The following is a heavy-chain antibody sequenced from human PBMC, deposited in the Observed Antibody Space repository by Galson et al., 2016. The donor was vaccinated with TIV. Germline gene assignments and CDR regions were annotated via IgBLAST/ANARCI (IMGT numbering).Heavy chain of an antibody. J-gene: IGHJ4*02. CDR1: GYTFTGYY. CDR3: ARDSPYSGSWSFFDF. V-gene: IGHV1-2*02. CDR2: INPNTSDT. D-gene: IGHD6-13*01. Sequence: SVKVSCTASGYTFTGYYMHWLRQAPGQGLEWMGWINPNTSDTNYVPNFQGRVTMTRDTSISTAYMELNRLRSDDTAGYYCARDSPYSGSWSFFDFWGQGTLVTVSS.